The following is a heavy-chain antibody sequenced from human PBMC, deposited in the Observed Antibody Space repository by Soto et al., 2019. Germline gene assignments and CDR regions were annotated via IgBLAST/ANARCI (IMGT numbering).Heavy chain of an antibody. D-gene: IGHD3-22*01. Sequence: QVQLVQSGAEVKKPGSSVKVSCKASGGTFSSYAISWVRQAPGQGLEWMGGIIPISGTANYAQKFQGRGTITADESTSTAYMGLSRLRSEDTAVYYCARTKYYCDGSGYYWGYLDYWGQGTLVAVSS. CDR3: ARTKYYCDGSGYYWGYLDY. CDR1: GGTFSSYA. J-gene: IGHJ4*02. V-gene: IGHV1-69*01. CDR2: IIPISGTA.